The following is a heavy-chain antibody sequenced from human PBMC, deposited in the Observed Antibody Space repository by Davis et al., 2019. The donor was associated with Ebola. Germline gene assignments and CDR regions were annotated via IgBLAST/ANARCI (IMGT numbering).Heavy chain of an antibody. J-gene: IGHJ5*02. CDR2: IYSGGST. Sequence: GGSLRLSCAASGFTVSSNYMSWVRQAPGKGLEWVSVIYSGGSTYYADSVKGRFTISRDNSKNTLYLQMNSLRAEDTAVYYCARYPVFAYYYGSGSPFDPWGQGTLVTVSS. CDR3: ARYPVFAYYYGSGSPFDP. D-gene: IGHD3-10*01. CDR1: GFTVSSNY. V-gene: IGHV3-66*01.